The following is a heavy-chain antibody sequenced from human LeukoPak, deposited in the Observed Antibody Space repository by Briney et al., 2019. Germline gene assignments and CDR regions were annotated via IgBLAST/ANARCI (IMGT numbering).Heavy chain of an antibody. CDR2: IRSKAYGGTT. J-gene: IGHJ5*02. V-gene: IGHV3-49*04. Sequence: PGRSLRLSCTASGFTFGDYAMSWVRQAPGKGLEWVGFIRSKAYGGTTAYAASVKGRFTISRDDSKSIAYLQMNSLKTEDTAVYYCTRLGSGYDWKGGNWFDPWGQGTLVSVSS. CDR3: TRLGSGYDWKGGNWFDP. CDR1: GFTFGDYA. D-gene: IGHD5-12*01.